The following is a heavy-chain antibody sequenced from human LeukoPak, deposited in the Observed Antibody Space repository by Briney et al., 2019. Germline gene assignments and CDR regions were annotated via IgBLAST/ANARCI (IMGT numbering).Heavy chain of an antibody. CDR3: ARACGGDYYNWFDP. Sequence: TSETLSLTCAVYGGSFSGYYWSWIRQPPGKGLEWIGEINHSGSTNYNPSLKSRVTISVDTSKNQFSLKLSSVTAADTAVYYCARACGGDYYNWFDPWGQGTLVTVSS. CDR2: INHSGST. V-gene: IGHV4-34*01. CDR1: GGSFSGYY. J-gene: IGHJ5*02. D-gene: IGHD2-21*02.